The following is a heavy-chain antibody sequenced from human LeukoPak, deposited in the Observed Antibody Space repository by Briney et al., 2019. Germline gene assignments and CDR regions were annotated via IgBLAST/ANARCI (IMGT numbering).Heavy chain of an antibody. J-gene: IGHJ4*02. CDR2: IGDSGSDT. CDR1: GFTFSSYG. CDR3: AKRVPYSSSSVYFDS. Sequence: GGSLRLSCAASGFTFSSYGMSWVRQAPGKGLEWVSAIGDSGSDTYYADSVKGRFTISKDNSKNTLFLRMNSLRAEDTAVYYCAKRVPYSSSSVYFDSWGQGTLVTVSS. D-gene: IGHD6-6*01. V-gene: IGHV3-23*01.